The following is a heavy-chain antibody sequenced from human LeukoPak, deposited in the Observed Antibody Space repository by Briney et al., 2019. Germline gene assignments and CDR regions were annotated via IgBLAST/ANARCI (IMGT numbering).Heavy chain of an antibody. CDR1: GGSISSHY. J-gene: IGHJ5*02. CDR2: IYYSGST. V-gene: IGHV4-59*11. D-gene: IGHD3-3*01. Sequence: SETLSLTCTVSGGSISSHYWSWIRQPPGKGLEWIGYIYYSGSTNYNPSLKSRVTISVDTSKNQFSLKLSSVTAADTAVYYCARATIRGDFWSGYSYNWFDPWGQGTLVTVSS. CDR3: ARATIRGDFWSGYSYNWFDP.